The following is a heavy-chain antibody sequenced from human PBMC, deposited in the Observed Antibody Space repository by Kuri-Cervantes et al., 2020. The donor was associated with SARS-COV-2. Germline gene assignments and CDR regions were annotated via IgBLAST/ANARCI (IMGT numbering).Heavy chain of an antibody. J-gene: IGHJ6*02. CDR2: ISSSGSTI. CDR3: ARAYCGGDCFPPYYYYYGMDV. D-gene: IGHD2-21*02. Sequence: GESLKISCAASGFTFSNAWMNWVRQAPGKGLGWVSYISSSGSTIYYADSVKGRFTISRDNAKNSLYLQMNSLRAEDTAVYYCARAYCGGDCFPPYYYYYGMDVWGQGTTVTVSS. CDR1: GFTFSNAW. V-gene: IGHV3-48*04.